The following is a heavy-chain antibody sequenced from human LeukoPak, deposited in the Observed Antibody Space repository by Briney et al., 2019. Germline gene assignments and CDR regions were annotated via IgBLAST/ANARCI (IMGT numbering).Heavy chain of an antibody. D-gene: IGHD2-15*01. CDR3: ARDQSRDIRVDFDY. Sequence: AASVTVSCKTSGYTFGKYAIHWVRQAPGQRFEWMGWIDGGNGDTRFSQKFQDRVSFTRDTFATTVYMEVTSLRSEDTAVYYCARDQSRDIRVDFDYWGQGTLVTVSS. CDR2: IDGGNGDT. J-gene: IGHJ4*02. V-gene: IGHV1-3*01. CDR1: GYTFGKYA.